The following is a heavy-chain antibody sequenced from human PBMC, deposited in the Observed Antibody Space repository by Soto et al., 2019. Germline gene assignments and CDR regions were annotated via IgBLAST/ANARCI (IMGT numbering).Heavy chain of an antibody. CDR3: ARDRGWLRTCYYYGMDV. CDR1: GYTFTNYG. CDR2: ISAYNGNT. Sequence: QVQLVQSGAEVKKPGASVKVSCKASGYTFTNYGISWVRQAPGQGREWMGWISAYNGNTNYAQKLQGRVTMTTDTSTSTAYMELRSLRSDDTAVYYCARDRGWLRTCYYYGMDVWGQVSTVTVSS. D-gene: IGHD5-12*01. V-gene: IGHV1-18*01. J-gene: IGHJ6*02.